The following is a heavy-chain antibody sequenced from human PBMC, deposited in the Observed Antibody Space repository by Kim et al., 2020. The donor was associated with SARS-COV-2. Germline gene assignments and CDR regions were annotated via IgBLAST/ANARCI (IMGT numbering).Heavy chain of an antibody. CDR1: GFTFSSYA. CDR3: ARGDWGSSWEGIDY. CDR2: ISYDGSNK. J-gene: IGHJ4*02. V-gene: IGHV3-30*04. D-gene: IGHD6-13*01. Sequence: LSLTCAASGFTFSSYAMHWVRQAPGKGLEWVAVISYDGSNKYYADSVKGRFTISRDNSKNTLYLQMNSLRAEDTAVYYCARGDWGSSWEGIDYWGQGTLVTVSS.